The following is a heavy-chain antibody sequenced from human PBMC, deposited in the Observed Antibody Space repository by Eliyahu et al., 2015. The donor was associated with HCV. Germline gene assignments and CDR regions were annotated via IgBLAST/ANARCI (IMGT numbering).Heavy chain of an antibody. CDR3: ASGGGGIAVTGTGGWFDP. CDR2: IHYSGST. CDR1: GGSITTXY. Sequence: QVQLQESGPGLVKPSETLSLTCTXXGGSITTXYWSWIRXPPGKGLEWIGYIHYSGSTNYNPSXKSRVTISVDTSKNQFSLNLTSVTAADTAIYYCASGGGGIAVTGTGGWFDPWGQGTLVTVSS. D-gene: IGHD6-19*01. V-gene: IGHV4-59*01. J-gene: IGHJ5*02.